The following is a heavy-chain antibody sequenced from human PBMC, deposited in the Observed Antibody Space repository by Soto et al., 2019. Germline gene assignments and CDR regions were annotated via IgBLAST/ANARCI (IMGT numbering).Heavy chain of an antibody. Sequence: ASVKVSCKASGYTFTSYGISWVRQAPGQGLEWMGWISAYNGNTNYAQKLQGRVTMTTDTSTSTAYMELRSLRSDDTAVYYCARDVAIVVVQDDIHDYYYGMDVWGQGTTVTVSS. D-gene: IGHD2-2*02. CDR2: ISAYNGNT. V-gene: IGHV1-18*01. CDR3: ARDVAIVVVQDDIHDYYYGMDV. CDR1: GYTFTSYG. J-gene: IGHJ6*02.